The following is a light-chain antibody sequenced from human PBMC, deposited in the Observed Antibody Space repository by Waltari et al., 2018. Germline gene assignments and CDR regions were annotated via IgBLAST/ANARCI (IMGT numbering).Light chain of an antibody. CDR3: QLYYYTLRT. Sequence: DVVRSQVLVSLALSLGERAAINCKYIQSVLYSSNHTTYLAWYQQNPGQPPKLLISWASTRESGVPDRFSGSGSGTNFTLTISSLQAEDVAVYYCQLYYYTLRTFGQGTKVEIK. CDR1: QSVLYSSNHTTY. V-gene: IGKV4-1*01. J-gene: IGKJ1*01. CDR2: WAS.